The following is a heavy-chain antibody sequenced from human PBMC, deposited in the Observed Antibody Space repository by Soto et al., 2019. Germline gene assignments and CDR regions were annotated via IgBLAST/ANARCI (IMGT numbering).Heavy chain of an antibody. J-gene: IGHJ6*02. V-gene: IGHV3-33*01. CDR3: ARLGDYGDYEARHYYYYYGMDV. Sequence: GGSLRLSCAASGFTFSSYGMHWVRQAPGKGLEWVAVIWYDGSNKYYADSVKGRFTISRDNSKNTLYLQMNSLRAEDTAVYYCARLGDYGDYEARHYYYYYGMDVWGQGTTVTVSS. CDR1: GFTFSSYG. D-gene: IGHD4-17*01. CDR2: IWYDGSNK.